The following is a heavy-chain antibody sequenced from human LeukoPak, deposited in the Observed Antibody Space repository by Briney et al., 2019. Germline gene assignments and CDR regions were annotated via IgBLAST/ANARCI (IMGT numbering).Heavy chain of an antibody. CDR2: IKKDGSEK. CDR1: GFTFSSYW. Sequence: PGGSLRLSCAASGFTFSSYWMSWVRQAPGKGLEWVANIKKDGSEKFYVDSVKGRFTISRDNPKNSLYLQMNSLRAEDTAVYYCARVGDYYGSIGSDYWGQGTLVTVSS. D-gene: IGHD3-10*01. CDR3: ARVGDYYGSIGSDY. J-gene: IGHJ4*02. V-gene: IGHV3-7*01.